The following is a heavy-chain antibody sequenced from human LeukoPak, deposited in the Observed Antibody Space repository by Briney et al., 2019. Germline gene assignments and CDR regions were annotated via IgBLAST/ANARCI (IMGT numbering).Heavy chain of an antibody. CDR1: GFTFSSYD. Sequence: GGSLRLSCAASGFTFSSYDMHWVRQAPGKGLEWVAVMSYDGGHKYYADSVKGRFTISRDNSKNTLYLQMNSLRAEDTAVYYCAKGQLVDYGMDVWGQGTTVTVSS. V-gene: IGHV3-30*18. CDR2: MSYDGGHK. J-gene: IGHJ6*02. CDR3: AKGQLVDYGMDV. D-gene: IGHD2-15*01.